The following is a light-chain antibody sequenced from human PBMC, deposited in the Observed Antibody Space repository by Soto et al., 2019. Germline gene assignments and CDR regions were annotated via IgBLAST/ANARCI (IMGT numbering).Light chain of an antibody. CDR1: QTVSSQ. CDR2: DAS. Sequence: LVTQSPATRSLSPGESATLSCRASQTVSSQLAWYQQKPGQAPRLLIYDASKRATGVPGRFSGSGSGTDFTLTISSLEPDDFGVYYCQQRSSWPTFGQGTKV. V-gene: IGKV3-11*01. CDR3: QQRSSWPT. J-gene: IGKJ1*01.